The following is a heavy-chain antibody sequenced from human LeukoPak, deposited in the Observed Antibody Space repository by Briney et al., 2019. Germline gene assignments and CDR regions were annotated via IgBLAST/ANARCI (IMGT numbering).Heavy chain of an antibody. V-gene: IGHV3-30*04. CDR1: GFTFSSYA. CDR2: ISHDGSNK. Sequence: PGMSLGLSCAASGFTFSSYAMHWVRQAPGKGLEWVAFISHDGSNKNNVDSVKGRFTIARDNSKNTLYLQMNSLRVEDTTIYYCARGSSSSWPRYYFDNWGQGTLVTVSS. J-gene: IGHJ4*02. CDR3: ARGSSSSWPRYYFDN. D-gene: IGHD6-19*01.